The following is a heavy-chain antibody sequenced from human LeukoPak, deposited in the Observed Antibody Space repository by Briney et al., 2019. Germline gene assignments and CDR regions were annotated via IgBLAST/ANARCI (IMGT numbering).Heavy chain of an antibody. Sequence: PSQTLSLTCTVSGGSISSGGYYWSWIRPHPGKGLEWIGYIYYSGSTYYNPSLKSRVTISVDTSKNQFSLKLSSVTAADTAAYYCARVLVEMATSNFDYWGQGTLVTVSS. CDR3: ARVLVEMATSNFDY. D-gene: IGHD5-24*01. J-gene: IGHJ4*02. V-gene: IGHV4-31*03. CDR2: IYYSGST. CDR1: GGSISSGGYY.